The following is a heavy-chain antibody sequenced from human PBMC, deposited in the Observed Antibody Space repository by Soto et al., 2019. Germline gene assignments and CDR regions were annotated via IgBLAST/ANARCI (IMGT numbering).Heavy chain of an antibody. CDR2: ISGSTSYI. Sequence: GGSLRLSCAASGFTFRNYAMSWVRQTPEKGLEWVSSISGSTSYIYYADSVKGRFTISRDNAKNSLYLQMNSLRAEDTAVYYCARVVDYCDPYYYYGMDVWGQGTTVTVSS. CDR1: GFTFRNYA. D-gene: IGHD3-22*01. CDR3: ARVVDYCDPYYYYGMDV. J-gene: IGHJ6*02. V-gene: IGHV3-21*01.